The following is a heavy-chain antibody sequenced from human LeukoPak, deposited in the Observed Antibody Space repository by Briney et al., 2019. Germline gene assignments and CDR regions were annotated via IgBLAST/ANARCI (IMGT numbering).Heavy chain of an antibody. Sequence: GGSLRLSCAASGFTFSSFAMTWVRQAPGKGLEWVSAISGSGGSTYYADSVKGRFTISRDNSKNTLYLQMNSLRAEDTAVYYCAKGATGRYFQHWGQGTLVTVSS. CDR3: AKGATGRYFQH. J-gene: IGHJ1*01. CDR1: GFTFSSFA. V-gene: IGHV3-23*01. CDR2: ISGSGGST. D-gene: IGHD1-26*01.